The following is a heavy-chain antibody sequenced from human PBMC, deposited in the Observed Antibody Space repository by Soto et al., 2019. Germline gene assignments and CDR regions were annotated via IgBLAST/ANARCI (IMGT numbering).Heavy chain of an antibody. V-gene: IGHV1-69*01. Sequence: QVQLVQSGAEVKKPGSSVKVSCKASGGTFSSYAISWVRQAPGQGLEWMGGLIPIFGTANDAQKFQARVTTTAHESTSTPYMELSSLRSEYTAVYDCEKGLPGGWLDISYWGQGTLVTVSS. CDR1: GGTFSSYA. CDR3: EKGLPGGWLDISY. J-gene: IGHJ4*02. CDR2: LIPIFGTA. D-gene: IGHD3-10*01.